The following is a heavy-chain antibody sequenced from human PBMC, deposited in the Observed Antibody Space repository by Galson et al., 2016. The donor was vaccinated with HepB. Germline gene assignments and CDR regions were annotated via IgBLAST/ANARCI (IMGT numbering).Heavy chain of an antibody. J-gene: IGHJ5*02. D-gene: IGHD2-21*01. V-gene: IGHV3-9*01. CDR2: ISWNSNSV. CDR1: GFTFDDYA. CDR3: ARDKGSYSFNWFDP. Sequence: SLRLSCAASGFTFDDYAMHWVRQAPGKALEWVSGISWNSNSVAYAGSVKGRFTISRDNARNSLYLQMNSLRAEDTALYFWARDKGSYSFNWFDPWGQGTLVTVSS.